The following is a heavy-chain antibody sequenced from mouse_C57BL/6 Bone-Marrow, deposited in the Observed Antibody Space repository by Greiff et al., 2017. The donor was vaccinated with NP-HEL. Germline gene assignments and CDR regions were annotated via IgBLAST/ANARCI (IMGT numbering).Heavy chain of an antibody. Sequence: EVMLVESGGGLVKPGGSLKLSCAAPGFTFSSYAMSWVRQTPEKRLEWVATISDGGSYTYYPDNVKGRFTISRDNAKNNLYMHMSHLTSEDSAMYYCAREGPYYYGPPFDYWGQGTTLTVSS. CDR1: GFTFSSYA. CDR2: ISDGGSYT. J-gene: IGHJ2*01. V-gene: IGHV5-4*01. D-gene: IGHD1-1*01. CDR3: AREGPYYYGPPFDY.